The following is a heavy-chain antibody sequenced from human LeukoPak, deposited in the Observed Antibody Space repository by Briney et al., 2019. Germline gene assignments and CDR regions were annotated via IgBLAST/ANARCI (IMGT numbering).Heavy chain of an antibody. J-gene: IGHJ6*02. Sequence: PGGSLRLSCAASGFTFSSYWMSWVRQAPGKGLEWVANIKHDGSEKYYVDSVKGRFTISRDNAKNSLYLQMNSLRAEDTAVYYCARDEGIAAAVRVGGMDVWGQGTTVTVSS. CDR2: IKHDGSEK. CDR3: ARDEGIAAAVRVGGMDV. V-gene: IGHV3-7*01. CDR1: GFTFSSYW. D-gene: IGHD6-13*01.